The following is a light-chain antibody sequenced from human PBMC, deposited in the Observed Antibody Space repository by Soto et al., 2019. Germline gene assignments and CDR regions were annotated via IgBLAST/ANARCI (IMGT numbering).Light chain of an antibody. J-gene: IGLJ2*01. V-gene: IGLV1-51*01. CDR3: GAWDNSLSAGV. CDR1: SSNVGFNY. CDR2: DTD. Sequence: QSVLTQPPSVSAAPGQKVTISCSGSSSNVGFNYVSWYQQFPGTAPKLLIYDTDKRPSGIPDRFSGSKSGTSATLDITGLQTGDEADYYCGAWDNSLSAGVFGGGT.